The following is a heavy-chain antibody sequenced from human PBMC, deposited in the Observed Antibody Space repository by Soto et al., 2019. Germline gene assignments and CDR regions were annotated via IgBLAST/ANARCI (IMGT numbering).Heavy chain of an antibody. V-gene: IGHV3-30*18. CDR3: AKQVSWLIGRWYFDY. D-gene: IGHD5-18*01. Sequence: QVQLVESGGGVVQPGRSLRLSCAASGFTFSSYGMHWVRQAPGKGLEWVAVISYDGSNKYYADSVKGRFTISRDNSKNTLYLQMNSLRAEDTAVYYCAKQVSWLIGRWYFDYWGQGTLVTVSS. CDR2: ISYDGSNK. J-gene: IGHJ4*02. CDR1: GFTFSSYG.